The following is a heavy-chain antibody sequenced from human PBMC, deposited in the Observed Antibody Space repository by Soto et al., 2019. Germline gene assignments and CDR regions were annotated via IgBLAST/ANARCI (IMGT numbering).Heavy chain of an antibody. D-gene: IGHD2-15*01. J-gene: IGHJ4*02. CDR1: GCSISSGGYS. Sequence: QLQLQESGSGLVKPSQTLSLTCAVSGCSISSGGYSWSWFRQPPGQGLEWIGYIYHSGSTYYNPYLKSRVTISVDRSKNQFSLKLSSVTAADTAVYYCARGQVVAAQHWGQGTLVTVSS. V-gene: IGHV4-30-2*01. CDR2: IYHSGST. CDR3: ARGQVVAAQH.